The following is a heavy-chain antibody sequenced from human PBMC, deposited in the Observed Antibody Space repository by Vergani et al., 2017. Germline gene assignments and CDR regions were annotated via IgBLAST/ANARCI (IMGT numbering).Heavy chain of an antibody. CDR3: ARVPIPAAIRNWFDP. Sequence: QVQLVQSGAEVKKPGASVKVSCKASGYTFTGYYMHWVRQAPGQGLEWMGWINPNSGGTNYAQKFQGRVTMTRETSISTAYMELSRLRSDETAVYYCARVPIPAAIRNWFDPWGQGTLVTVSS. CDR2: INPNSGGT. D-gene: IGHD2-2*02. J-gene: IGHJ5*02. CDR1: GYTFTGYY. V-gene: IGHV1-2*02.